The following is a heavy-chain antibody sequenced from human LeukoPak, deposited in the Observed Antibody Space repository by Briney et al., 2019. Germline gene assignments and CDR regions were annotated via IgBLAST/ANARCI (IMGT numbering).Heavy chain of an antibody. J-gene: IGHJ1*01. CDR1: GYSFTSDW. CDR3: ATYAGTSSRFFHH. V-gene: IGHV5-51*01. Sequence: GESLTTSCKGSGYSFTSDWIAWVRQMPEKGLEWMGIINPGDSDTRYSPSFQGQVTISVDKSISTAYLQWSSLKASDTAMYYCATYAGTSSRFFHHWGQGTVVT. D-gene: IGHD3-10*01. CDR2: INPGDSDT.